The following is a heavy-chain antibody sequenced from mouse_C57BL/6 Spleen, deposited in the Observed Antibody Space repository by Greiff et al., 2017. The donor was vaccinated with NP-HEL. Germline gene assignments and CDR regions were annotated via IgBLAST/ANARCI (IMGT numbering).Heavy chain of an antibody. CDR2: IYPGDGDT. J-gene: IGHJ4*01. CDR3: ARSGYLEAMDY. D-gene: IGHD3-1*01. Sequence: QVQLQQSGPELVKPGASVKISCKASGYAFSSSWMNWVKQRPGKGLEWIGRIYPGDGDTNYNGKFKGKATMTAAKSSSTAYMQLSSLTSEDSAVYFCARSGYLEAMDYWGQGTSVTVSS. CDR1: GYAFSSSW. V-gene: IGHV1-82*01.